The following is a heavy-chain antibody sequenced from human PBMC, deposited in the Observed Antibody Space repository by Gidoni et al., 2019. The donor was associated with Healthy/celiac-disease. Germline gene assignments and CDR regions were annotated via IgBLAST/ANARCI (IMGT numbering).Heavy chain of an antibody. CDR2: ISWNSGSI. J-gene: IGHJ5*02. V-gene: IGHV3-9*01. CDR1: GCTFDDYA. Sequence: EVQLVEAGGGLVQRGRSLRLSCAASGCTFDDYAMHWVRQAPGKGLEWVSGISWNSGSIGYADSVKGRFTISRDNAKTSLYLQMNSLRAEDTALYYCAKDIAAAGTWWFDPWGQGTLVTVSS. D-gene: IGHD6-13*01. CDR3: AKDIAAAGTWWFDP.